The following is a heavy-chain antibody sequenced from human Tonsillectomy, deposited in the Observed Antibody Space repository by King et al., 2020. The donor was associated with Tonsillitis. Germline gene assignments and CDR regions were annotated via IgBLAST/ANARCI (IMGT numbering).Heavy chain of an antibody. CDR2: INSDGSST. CDR1: GFTFSSYW. Sequence: VQLVESGGGLVQPGGSLRLSCAASGFTFSSYWMHWVRQAPGKGLVWVSGINSDGSSTSYADSGKGRFTISRDNATNTLYLQMNSLRAEDTAVYYCARDLGTYYYDSSGYGLDYWGQGTLVTVSS. D-gene: IGHD3-22*01. V-gene: IGHV3-74*01. CDR3: ARDLGTYYYDSSGYGLDY. J-gene: IGHJ4*02.